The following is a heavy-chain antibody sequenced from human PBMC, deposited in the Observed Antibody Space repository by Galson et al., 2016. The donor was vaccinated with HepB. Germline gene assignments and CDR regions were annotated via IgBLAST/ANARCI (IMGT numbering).Heavy chain of an antibody. V-gene: IGHV4-34*12. D-gene: IGHD1-26*01. CDR1: GGSFTIYS. CDR3: ARSRGATIGFDP. J-gene: IGHJ5*02. Sequence: SETLSLTCAVYGGSFTIYSWSWIRQSAGKGLEWIGEIIHSGSTKYNPSLKSRLSISVDTSKKQFSLTLNSVTAPDTAVYYCARSRGATIGFDPWGQGTLVTASS. CDR2: IIHSGST.